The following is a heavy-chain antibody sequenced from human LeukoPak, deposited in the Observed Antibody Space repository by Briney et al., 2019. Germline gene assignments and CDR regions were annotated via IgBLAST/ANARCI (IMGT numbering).Heavy chain of an antibody. CDR3: ARGAGYNYPYYFDY. V-gene: IGHV3-53*01. J-gene: IGHJ4*02. Sequence: PGGSLRLSCAASGFTVSSNYMNWVRQAPGKELEWVSVIYGGGNIYYADSVKGRSTISRDNSKNTLYLQMNSLRAEDTAVYYCARGAGYNYPYYFDYWGQGTLVTVSS. CDR1: GFTVSSNY. CDR2: IYGGGNI. D-gene: IGHD5-24*01.